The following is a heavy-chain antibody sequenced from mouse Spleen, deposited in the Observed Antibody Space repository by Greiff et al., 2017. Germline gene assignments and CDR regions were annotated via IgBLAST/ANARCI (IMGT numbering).Heavy chain of an antibody. Sequence: EVHLVESGGGLVKPGGSLKLSCAASGFTFSSYAMSWVRQTPEKRLEWVASISSGGSTYYPDSVKGRFTISRDNARNILYLQMSSLRSEDTAMYYCARVRAYWYFDVWGAGTTVTVSS. V-gene: IGHV5-6-5*01. D-gene: IGHD3-1*01. J-gene: IGHJ1*01. CDR1: GFTFSSYA. CDR3: ARVRAYWYFDV. CDR2: ISSGGST.